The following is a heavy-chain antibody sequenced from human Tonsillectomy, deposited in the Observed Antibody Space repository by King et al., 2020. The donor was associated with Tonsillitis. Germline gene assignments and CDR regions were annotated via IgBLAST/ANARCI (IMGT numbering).Heavy chain of an antibody. J-gene: IGHJ5*02. V-gene: IGHV3-30*02. CDR3: AREGRGGDYVGWFAP. D-gene: IGHD4-17*01. Sequence: VQLVQSGGGVVQPGGSLRLSCAASGFTFSTYGMHWVRQAPGKGLEWVAFTRYDESRKYYADSVKGRFTISRDNSKNTLYLQMNSLRGDDTAFYYCAREGRGGDYVGWFAPGGQGTLVTVSS. CDR2: TRYDESRK. CDR1: GFTFSTYG.